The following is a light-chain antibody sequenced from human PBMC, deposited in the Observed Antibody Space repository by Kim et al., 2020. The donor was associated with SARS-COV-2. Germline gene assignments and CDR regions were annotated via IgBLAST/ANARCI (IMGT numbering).Light chain of an antibody. CDR1: ENIDTW. CDR2: LAS. Sequence: SASVGDRVTLTCRASENIDTWLAWYQQKPGRAPRLLIYLASNLENGVPSRFSGTGSGTEFSLSITSLQPDDFASYYCQHYIRFPYTFGQGTKLEI. V-gene: IGKV1-5*03. CDR3: QHYIRFPYT. J-gene: IGKJ2*01.